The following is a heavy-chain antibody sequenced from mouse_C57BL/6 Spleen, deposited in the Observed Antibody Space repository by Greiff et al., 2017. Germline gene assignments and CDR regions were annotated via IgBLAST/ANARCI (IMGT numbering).Heavy chain of an antibody. V-gene: IGHV1-15*01. CDR2: IDPETGGT. J-gene: IGHJ1*03. CDR3: TREGYGDYGSHWYFDV. Sequence: QVQLQQPGAELVRPGASVTLSCKASGYTFTDYEMHWVKQTPVHGLEWIGAIDPETGGTAYNQKFKGKAILTADKSSSTAYMELRRLTSEDSAVYYCTREGYGDYGSHWYFDVWGTGTTVTVSS. D-gene: IGHD2-13*01. CDR1: GYTFTDYE.